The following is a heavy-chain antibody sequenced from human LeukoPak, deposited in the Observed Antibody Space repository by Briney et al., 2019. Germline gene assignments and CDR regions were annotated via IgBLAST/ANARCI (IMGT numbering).Heavy chain of an antibody. V-gene: IGHV3-30*18. CDR2: ISYDGSNK. CDR1: GFTFSSHG. D-gene: IGHD3-10*01. J-gene: IGHJ3*02. Sequence: GGSLRLSCAASGFTFSSHGMHWVRQAPGKGLEWVAVISYDGSNKYYADSVKGRFTISRDNSKNTLYLQMNSLRAEDTAVYYCAKDQGLGTMVRGAIGAFDIWGQGTMVTVSS. CDR3: AKDQGLGTMVRGAIGAFDI.